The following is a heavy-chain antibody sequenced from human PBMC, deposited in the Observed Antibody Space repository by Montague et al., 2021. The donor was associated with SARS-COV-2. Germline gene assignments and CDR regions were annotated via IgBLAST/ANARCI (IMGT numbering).Heavy chain of an antibody. CDR1: GGSIGSYY. Sequence: SETLSLTCTVSGGSIGSYYWSWIRQPPGKGLEWIGYIYYSGSTNYNPSLKSRVAISLDTPNNQFSLKITSLIVADTAIYYCVTPGKTAVAGQFDYWGPGTLVTVSS. D-gene: IGHD6-19*01. CDR2: IYYSGST. J-gene: IGHJ4*02. CDR3: VTPGKTAVAGQFDY. V-gene: IGHV4-59*12.